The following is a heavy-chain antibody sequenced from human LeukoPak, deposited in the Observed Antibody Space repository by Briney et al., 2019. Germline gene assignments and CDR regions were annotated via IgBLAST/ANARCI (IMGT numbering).Heavy chain of an antibody. CDR1: GFTFHDFP. CDR3: ARVAFYTNYYYMDV. J-gene: IGHJ6*03. D-gene: IGHD3-16*01. CDR2: ISSDGGST. Sequence: GGSLRLSCAASGFTFHDFPMHWVRQSPGKGLEWVSLISSDGGSTSYADSVKGRFTISRDNAKNSLYLQMNNLRSEDTAVYYCARVAFYTNYYYMDVWGKGTTVTVSS. V-gene: IGHV3-43*01.